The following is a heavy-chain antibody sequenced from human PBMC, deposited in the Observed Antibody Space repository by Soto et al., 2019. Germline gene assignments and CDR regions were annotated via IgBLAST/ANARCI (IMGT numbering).Heavy chain of an antibody. D-gene: IGHD6-19*01. J-gene: IGHJ1*01. CDR3: ASSYSSGWYGSEYFQH. CDR1: GGSISSYY. CDR2: IYYSGST. Sequence: SETLSLTCTVSGGSISSYYWSWIRQPPGKGLEWIGYIYYSGSTNYNPSLKSRVTISVDTSKNQFSLKLSSVTAADTAVYYCASSYSSGWYGSEYFQHWGQGTLVTVSS. V-gene: IGHV4-59*01.